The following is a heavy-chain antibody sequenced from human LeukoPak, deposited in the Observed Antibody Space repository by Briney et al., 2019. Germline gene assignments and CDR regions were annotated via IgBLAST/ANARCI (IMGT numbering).Heavy chain of an antibody. D-gene: IGHD3-10*01. CDR1: GGSISSGDYY. V-gene: IGHV4-30-4*01. Sequence: PSETLSLTCTVSGGSISSGDYYWSWIRQPPGKGLEWIGNIYYSGSTYYNPSLKSRVTIAVDTSKNQFSLKLSSVTAADTAVYYCARGPLQTEETSGGLDYWGQGTLVTVSS. J-gene: IGHJ4*02. CDR2: IYYSGST. CDR3: ARGPLQTEETSGGLDY.